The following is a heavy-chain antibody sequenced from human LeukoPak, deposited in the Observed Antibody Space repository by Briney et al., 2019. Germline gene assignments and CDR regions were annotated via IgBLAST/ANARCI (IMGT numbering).Heavy chain of an antibody. CDR1: GGSFSGYY. J-gene: IGHJ4*02. CDR2: INHSGST. Sequence: SETLSLTCAVYGGSFSGYYWSWLRQPPGKGLEWIGEINHSGSTNYNPSLKSRVTISVDTSKNQFSLKLSSVTAADTAVYHCARGQYYYDSSGYFGSRLGRKYYFDYWGQGTLVTVSS. D-gene: IGHD3-22*01. CDR3: ARGQYYYDSSGYFGSRLGRKYYFDY. V-gene: IGHV4-34*01.